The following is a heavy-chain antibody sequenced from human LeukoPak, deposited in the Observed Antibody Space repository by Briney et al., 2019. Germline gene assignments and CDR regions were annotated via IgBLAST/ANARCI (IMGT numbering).Heavy chain of an antibody. CDR2: IKQDGSKK. D-gene: IGHD5-24*01. V-gene: IGHV3-7*04. CDR1: GFTFSSYA. Sequence: GGSLRVSCAASGFTFSSYAMSWVRQAPGKGLEWVANIKQDGSKKSYVDSVKGRFTISRDNAKNSLYLQMNSLRAEDTAIYYCTRVGYIDEGIDYWGQGTLVTVSS. CDR3: TRVGYIDEGIDY. J-gene: IGHJ4*02.